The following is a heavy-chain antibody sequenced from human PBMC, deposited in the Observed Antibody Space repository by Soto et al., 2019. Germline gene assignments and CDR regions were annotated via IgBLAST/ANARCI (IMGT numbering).Heavy chain of an antibody. Sequence: GVLRLSCAASGFTFSSYNMNWVRQAPGKALEWVSSIRSSNYIYYADSVKGRFTISRDNAKNSLYLQMNSLRAEDTAVYYCAREGGYCSSTTCYVYPFDYWGRGTLVTVSS. CDR2: IRSSNYI. D-gene: IGHD2-2*01. J-gene: IGHJ4*02. V-gene: IGHV3-21*01. CDR1: GFTFSSYN. CDR3: AREGGYCSSTTCYVYPFDY.